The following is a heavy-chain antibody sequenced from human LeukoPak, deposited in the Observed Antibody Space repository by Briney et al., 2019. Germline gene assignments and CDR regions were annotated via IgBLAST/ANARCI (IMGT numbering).Heavy chain of an antibody. Sequence: SGGSLRLSCAASGFTFSSYGMHWVRQAPGKGLEWVAFIRHDGSNKYYADCVKGRFTIYRENTKKNVYLQMNSLRAEDTAVYYCAKDFDGYSYGTLDYGGQGTQVTVSS. V-gene: IGHV3-30*02. CDR1: GFTFSSYG. J-gene: IGHJ4*02. CDR2: IRHDGSNK. D-gene: IGHD5-18*01. CDR3: AKDFDGYSYGTLDY.